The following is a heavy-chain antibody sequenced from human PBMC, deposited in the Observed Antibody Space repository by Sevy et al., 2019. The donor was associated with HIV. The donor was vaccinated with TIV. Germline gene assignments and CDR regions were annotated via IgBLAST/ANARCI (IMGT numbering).Heavy chain of an antibody. Sequence: GGSLRLSCAASGFTFSSYWMSWVRQAPGKGLEWVANIKQDGSEKYCVDSVKRRFTISRDNAKNSLYLQMNSLRGEDTAVYHWAREGVSYYDYVWGTYRYTGELPIFDYWGQGTLVTVSS. CDR3: AREGVSYYDYVWGTYRYTGELPIFDY. CDR2: IKQDGSEK. CDR1: GFTFSSYW. V-gene: IGHV3-7*01. J-gene: IGHJ4*02. D-gene: IGHD3-16*02.